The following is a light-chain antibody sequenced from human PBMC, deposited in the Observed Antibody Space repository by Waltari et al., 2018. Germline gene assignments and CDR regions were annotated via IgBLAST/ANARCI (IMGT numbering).Light chain of an antibody. Sequence: QSVLTQPPSASGTPGQRVTISCSGSSSNIGSNTVNWYLQLPGTAPKLLIYSNNQRPSGVRDRFSGSKSGTSASLAISGLQAEDEADYYCATWDDSLNVWVFGGGTKLTVL. J-gene: IGLJ3*02. CDR1: SSNIGSNT. CDR2: SNN. CDR3: ATWDDSLNVWV. V-gene: IGLV1-44*01.